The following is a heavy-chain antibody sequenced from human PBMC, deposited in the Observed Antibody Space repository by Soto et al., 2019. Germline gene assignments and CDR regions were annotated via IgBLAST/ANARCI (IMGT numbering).Heavy chain of an antibody. Sequence: GASVKVSCAASGFTFSSYSMNWVRQAPGKGLEWVSSISSSSSYIYYADSVKGRFTISRDNAKNSLYLQMNSLRAEDTAVYYCALDSFRFRTAPQRPNMDVWGQGTTVTVSS. CDR1: GFTFSSYS. CDR2: ISSSSSYI. J-gene: IGHJ6*02. D-gene: IGHD3-3*01. V-gene: IGHV3-21*01. CDR3: ALDSFRFRTAPQRPNMDV.